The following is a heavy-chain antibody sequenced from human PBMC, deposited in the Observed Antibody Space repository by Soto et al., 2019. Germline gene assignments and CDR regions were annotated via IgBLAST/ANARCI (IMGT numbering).Heavy chain of an antibody. Sequence: PSETLSLTCTVSGGSISSYYWSWIRQPPGKGLEWIGYIYYSGSTNYNPSLKSRVTISVDTSKNQFSLKLSSVTAAGTAVYYCARVRIAVAGTRKYYFDYWGQGTLVTVSS. V-gene: IGHV4-59*01. J-gene: IGHJ4*02. CDR1: GGSISSYY. CDR3: ARVRIAVAGTRKYYFDY. D-gene: IGHD6-19*01. CDR2: IYYSGST.